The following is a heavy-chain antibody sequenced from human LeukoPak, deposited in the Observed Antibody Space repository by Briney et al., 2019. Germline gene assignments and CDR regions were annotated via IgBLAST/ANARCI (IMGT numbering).Heavy chain of an antibody. CDR1: GGLITSTIHY. Sequence: SETLSLTCSLSGGLITSTIHYWACIRQPPGQCLEWIACIYYNGITNYHASIESRATMSVDPSTNQFSLRLSSVSAADTSVYYCARQPTVKRGAVASNFDYWGQGTLVTVSS. D-gene: IGHD6-19*01. CDR2: IYYNGIT. V-gene: IGHV4-39*01. J-gene: IGHJ4*02. CDR3: ARQPTVKRGAVASNFDY.